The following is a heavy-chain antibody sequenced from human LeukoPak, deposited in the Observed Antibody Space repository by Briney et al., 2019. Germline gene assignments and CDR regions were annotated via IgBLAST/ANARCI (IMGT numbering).Heavy chain of an antibody. V-gene: IGHV3-33*08. J-gene: IGHJ6*03. Sequence: PGRSLRLSCAASGFTFSSYGMHWVRQAPGKGLEWVAVIWHGGSNKYYADSVKGRFTISRDNSKNTLYLQMNSLRAEDTAVYYCAKSIAVATYSMDVWGKGTTVTVSS. D-gene: IGHD6-19*01. CDR2: IWHGGSNK. CDR3: AKSIAVATYSMDV. CDR1: GFTFSSYG.